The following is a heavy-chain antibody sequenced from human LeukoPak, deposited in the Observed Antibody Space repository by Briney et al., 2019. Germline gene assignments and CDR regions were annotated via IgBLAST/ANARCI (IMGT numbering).Heavy chain of an antibody. V-gene: IGHV1-69*06. Sequence: SVTVSCTASGGTFSSYAISWVRQAPGQGLEWMGGIIPIFGTANYAQKFQGRVTITADKSTSTAYMELSSLRSEDTAVYYCARDCSSTSCYDYWGQGTLVTVSS. D-gene: IGHD2-2*01. CDR2: IIPIFGTA. J-gene: IGHJ4*02. CDR3: ARDCSSTSCYDY. CDR1: GGTFSSYA.